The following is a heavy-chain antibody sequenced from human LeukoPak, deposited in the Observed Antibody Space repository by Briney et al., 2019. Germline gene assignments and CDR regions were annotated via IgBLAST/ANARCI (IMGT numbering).Heavy chain of an antibody. V-gene: IGHV4-39*07. CDR1: GGSISSTSYY. CDR2: IYYSGST. J-gene: IGHJ4*01. Sequence: SETLSLTCVVSGGSISSTSYYWGWIRQPPGKGLEWIGSIYYSGSTYYSPSLKSRVTISVDTSKNLFSLNLSSVTAADTAVYYCAACLSATWAIDYWGQGTLVTVSS. CDR3: AACLSATWAIDY. D-gene: IGHD1-1*01.